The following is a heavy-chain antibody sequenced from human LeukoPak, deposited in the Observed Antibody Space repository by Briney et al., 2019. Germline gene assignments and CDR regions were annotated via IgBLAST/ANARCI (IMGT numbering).Heavy chain of an antibody. J-gene: IGHJ6*02. V-gene: IGHV1-69*13. Sequence: ASVKVSCTASRGTFSSYAISWVRQAPGQGLEWMAGIIPIFGTANYAQKFQGRVTITADESTSTAYMELSSLRSEDTAVYYCATIAADYYGSGSYDKTPYYYYGMDVWGQGTTVTVSS. CDR1: RGTFSSYA. D-gene: IGHD3-10*01. CDR3: ATIAADYYGSGSYDKTPYYYYGMDV. CDR2: IIPIFGTA.